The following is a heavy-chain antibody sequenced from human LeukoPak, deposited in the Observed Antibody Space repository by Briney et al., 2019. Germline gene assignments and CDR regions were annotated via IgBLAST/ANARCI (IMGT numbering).Heavy chain of an antibody. CDR1: GYSISSGYY. CDR3: TRDSGYKFDF. J-gene: IGHJ4*02. V-gene: IGHV4-38-2*02. Sequence: SETLSLTCTVSGYSISSGYYWGWVRQPPGKGLEWIGSLYRSGSPYSNPSLQSRVTISVDTSKNQFSLKLSSMIAADTAVYYCTRDSGYKFDFWGQGTLVMVSS. D-gene: IGHD5-12*01. CDR2: LYRSGSP.